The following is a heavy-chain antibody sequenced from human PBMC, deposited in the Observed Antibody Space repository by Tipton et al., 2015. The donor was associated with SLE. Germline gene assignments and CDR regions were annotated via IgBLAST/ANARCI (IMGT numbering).Heavy chain of an antibody. J-gene: IGHJ6*03. CDR2: IYHTGST. Sequence: TLSLTCTVSGDSISSYYWSWIRQPPGKGLEWIGYIYHTGSTNYNPSLKSRVTISVDTSKNQFSLKLSSVTAADTAVYYCARVPAVYYYYMDVWGKGTTVTVSS. D-gene: IGHD2-2*01. CDR3: ARVPAVYYYYMDV. V-gene: IGHV4-59*01. CDR1: GDSISSYY.